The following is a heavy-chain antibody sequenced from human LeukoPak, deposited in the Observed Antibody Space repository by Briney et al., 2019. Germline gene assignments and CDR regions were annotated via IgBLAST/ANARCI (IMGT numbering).Heavy chain of an antibody. CDR3: AKEPGYSSSSSY. J-gene: IGHJ4*02. V-gene: IGHV3-23*01. CDR2: ISGSGGST. Sequence: GGSLRLSCAASGFTFSSYAMSWVRQAPGKGREWVSAISGSGGSTYYADSVKGRFTISRANSKNTPYLHMNSLRGEDRAVYYCAKEPGYSSSSSYWGQGTLVTVSS. CDR1: GFTFSSYA. D-gene: IGHD6-13*01.